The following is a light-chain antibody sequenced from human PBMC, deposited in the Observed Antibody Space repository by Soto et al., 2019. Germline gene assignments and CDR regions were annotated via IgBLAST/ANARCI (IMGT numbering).Light chain of an antibody. V-gene: IGKV1-9*01. CDR3: QQRSSYPIT. CDR1: QGITTF. CDR2: SAS. J-gene: IGKJ5*01. Sequence: DIQLTQSPSFLSASVGDRVIITCRASQGITTFLAWYQQKPGKTPKLLIHSASTLQSGVPSRFSGSCSGTEFTLTISSLQPEDFAVYYCQQRSSYPITFGQGTRLEIK.